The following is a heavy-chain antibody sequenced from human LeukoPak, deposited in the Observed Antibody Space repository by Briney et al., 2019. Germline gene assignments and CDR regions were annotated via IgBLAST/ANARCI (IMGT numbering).Heavy chain of an antibody. D-gene: IGHD3-10*01. J-gene: IGHJ4*02. CDR2: IYTGGNT. V-gene: IGHV4-61*02. CDR1: GGSISSGNFF. CDR3: ARLRAYYYGSGSYYLDY. Sequence: SVTLSLTCTVSGGSISSGNFFGTWIRQPAGKGLEWIGRIYTGGNTNYNPSLKSRVTISLDTSSNQFALNLRSVTAADTAVYYCARLRAYYYGSGSYYLDYWGQGTLVTVSS.